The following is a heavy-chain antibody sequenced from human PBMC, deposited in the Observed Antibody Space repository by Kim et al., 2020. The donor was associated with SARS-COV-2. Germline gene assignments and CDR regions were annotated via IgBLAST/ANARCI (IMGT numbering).Heavy chain of an antibody. CDR1: GFTFSSYW. J-gene: IGHJ4*02. CDR3: ARDGFDGSGSYYLDY. Sequence: GGSLRLSCAASGFTFSSYWMSWVRQAPGKGLEWVANIKQDGSEKYYVDSVKGRFTISRDNAKNSLYLQMNSLRAEDTAVYYCARDGFDGSGSYYLDYWGQGTLVTVSS. D-gene: IGHD3-10*01. CDR2: IKQDGSEK. V-gene: IGHV3-7*03.